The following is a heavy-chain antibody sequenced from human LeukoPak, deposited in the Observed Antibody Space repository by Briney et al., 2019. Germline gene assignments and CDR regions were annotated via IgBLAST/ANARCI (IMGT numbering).Heavy chain of an antibody. CDR2: ISSGGDFI. D-gene: IGHD1-26*01. CDR1: GFTFNTYG. Sequence: GGSLRLSCAASGFTFNTYGMNWVSQAPGKGWEWVSSISSGGDFIAYADSGRGRFTIATDNTKNSLFLQMNSLTADDTALYYCASELGIVGGRRNDCWGQGALVTVSS. J-gene: IGHJ4*02. V-gene: IGHV3-21*01. CDR3: ASELGIVGGRRNDC.